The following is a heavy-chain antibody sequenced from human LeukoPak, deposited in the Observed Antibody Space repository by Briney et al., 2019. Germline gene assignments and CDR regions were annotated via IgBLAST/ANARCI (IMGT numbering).Heavy chain of an antibody. CDR1: GFTFSDYY. J-gene: IGHJ4*02. V-gene: IGHV3-11*04. Sequence: GGSLRLSCAASGFTFSDYYMSWIRQAPGKGLEWVSYISSSGSTIYYADSVKGRFTISRDNAKNSLYLQMNSLRAEDTAVYYRARERTPRITIFGVVIIPVWGQGTLVTVSS. D-gene: IGHD3-3*01. CDR3: ARERTPRITIFGVVIIPV. CDR2: ISSSGSTI.